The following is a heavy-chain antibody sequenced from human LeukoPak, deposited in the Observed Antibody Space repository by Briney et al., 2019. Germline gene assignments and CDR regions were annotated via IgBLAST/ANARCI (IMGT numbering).Heavy chain of an antibody. CDR1: GFTFSKTW. CDR3: AKPTRGSGSFLIEY. D-gene: IGHD1-26*01. CDR2: INEDGSEK. Sequence: GGSLRLSCAAAGFTFSKTWMSWVRQAPGKGLAWVASINEDGSEKQYVDSVKGRVTISRDNSKNTLYLEMNSLRAEDTAVYYCAKPTRGSGSFLIEYWGQGTLVTVSS. J-gene: IGHJ4*02. V-gene: IGHV3-7*01.